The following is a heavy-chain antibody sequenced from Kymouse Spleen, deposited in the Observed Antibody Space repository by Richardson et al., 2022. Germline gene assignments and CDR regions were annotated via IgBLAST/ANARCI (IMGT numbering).Heavy chain of an antibody. J-gene: IGHJ6*02. V-gene: IGHV3-9*01. CDR3: AKDCSSSDYYGMDV. CDR1: GFTFDDYA. D-gene: IGHD2-2*02. Sequence: EVQLVESGGGLVQPGRSLRLSCAASGFTFDDYAMHWVRQAPGKGLEWVSGISWNSGSIGYADSVKGRFTISRDNAKNSLYLQMNSLRAEDTALYYCAKDCSSSDYYGMDVWGQGTTVTVSS. CDR2: ISWNSGSI.